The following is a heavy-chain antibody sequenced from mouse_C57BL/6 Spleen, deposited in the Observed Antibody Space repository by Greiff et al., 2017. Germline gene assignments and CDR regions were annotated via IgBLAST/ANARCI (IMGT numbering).Heavy chain of an antibody. J-gene: IGHJ2*01. CDR2: INPSSGYT. V-gene: IGHV1-7*01. CDR3: ARIGEKTYYCDY. CDR1: GYTFTSYW. Sequence: QVQLQQSGAELAKPGASVKLSCKASGYTFTSYWMHWVKQRPGQGLEWIGYINPSSGYTKYNQKFKDKATLTADKSSSTAYMQLSSLTYADSAVNYCARIGEKTYYCDYWGQGTTLTGSA. D-gene: IGHD3-1*01.